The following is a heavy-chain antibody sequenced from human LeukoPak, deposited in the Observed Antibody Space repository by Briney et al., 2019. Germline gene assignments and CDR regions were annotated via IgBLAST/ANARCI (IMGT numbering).Heavy chain of an antibody. V-gene: IGHV3-74*01. CDR2: INSDGSST. J-gene: IGHJ3*02. CDR3: ARTYSSDWGSIPFDI. D-gene: IGHD6-19*01. CDR1: GFSFKDYW. Sequence: GGSLRLSCAASGFSFKDYWMSWVRQAPGKGLLWVSRINSDGSSTSYADSVKGRFTISRDNAKNIVYLQMDSLRAEDTAVYYCARTYSSDWGSIPFDIWGQGTMVTVS.